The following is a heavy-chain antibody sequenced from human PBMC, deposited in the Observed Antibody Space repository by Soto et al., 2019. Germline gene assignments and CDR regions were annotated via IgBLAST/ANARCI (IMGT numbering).Heavy chain of an antibody. CDR3: ARGLVRGVITPGY. CDR1: GYTFTSYD. CDR2: MKPNSGNT. D-gene: IGHD3-10*01. J-gene: IGHJ4*02. Sequence: ASVEVSCKASGYTFTSYDINWVRQATGQGLEWMGWMKPNSGNTGYAQKFQGRVTMTRNTSISTAYMELSSLRSEDTAVYYCARGLVRGVITPGYWGQGTLVTVSS. V-gene: IGHV1-8*01.